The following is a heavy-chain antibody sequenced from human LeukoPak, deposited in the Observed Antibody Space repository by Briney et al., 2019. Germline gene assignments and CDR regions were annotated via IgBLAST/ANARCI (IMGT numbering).Heavy chain of an antibody. D-gene: IGHD2-15*01. V-gene: IGHV3-64D*09. CDR1: GFPFSSYA. J-gene: IGHJ6*02. CDR3: VRGYSFGPYGMDV. Sequence: GGSLRLSCSASGFPFSSYAMHWVRQAPGKGLEYLSANSDSGGSTYYADSVKGRFTISRDNSKNTLYLQMSSLRAEDTAVYFCVRGYSFGPYGMDVWGQGTTVTVSS. CDR2: NSDSGGST.